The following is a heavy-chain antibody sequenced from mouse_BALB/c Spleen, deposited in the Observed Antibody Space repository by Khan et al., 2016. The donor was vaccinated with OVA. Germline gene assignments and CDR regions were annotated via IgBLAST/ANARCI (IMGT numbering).Heavy chain of an antibody. V-gene: IGHV5-6*01. D-gene: IGHD4-1*01. CDR2: ISSGADYT. J-gene: IGHJ3*01. CDR3: ASHLTGSFAY. Sequence: EVHLVESGGDLVKPGGSLKLSCAASGFTFSAYSMSWVRQTPDKRLEWVATISSGADYTYYPDGVKGRFTISRDTAKNTLYLQMSSLKSEDTAMYYCASHLTGSFAYWGQGTLVTVSA. CDR1: GFTFSAYS.